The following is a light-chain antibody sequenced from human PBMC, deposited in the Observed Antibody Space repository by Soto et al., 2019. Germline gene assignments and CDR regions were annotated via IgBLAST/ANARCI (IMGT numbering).Light chain of an antibody. J-gene: IGKJ3*01. Sequence: DMQMTQSPSSLSASVGDRVTVTCRASRDISTFLSWYRQKPGKAPLLLIYQASILQSGVPSRFSGSGSGTDFTLTISSLQPEDFATYYRRQTYRTQFTFGPGPIVHI. CDR1: RDISTF. CDR2: QAS. V-gene: IGKV1-39*01. CDR3: RQTYRTQFT.